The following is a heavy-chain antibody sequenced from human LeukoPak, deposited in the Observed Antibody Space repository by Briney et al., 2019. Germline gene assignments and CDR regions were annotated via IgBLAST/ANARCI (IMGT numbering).Heavy chain of an antibody. CDR3: ARAPYYYDSSGYFQH. CDR2: ISSSGSTM. Sequence: GGSLRLSCAASGFTFSSYGMHWVRQAPGKGLEWVSYISSSGSTMYYADSVKVRFTISRDNAKNSLYLQLNSLRAEDTAVYYCARAPYYYDSSGYFQHWGQGTLVTVSS. D-gene: IGHD3-22*01. J-gene: IGHJ1*01. CDR1: GFTFSSYG. V-gene: IGHV3-48*04.